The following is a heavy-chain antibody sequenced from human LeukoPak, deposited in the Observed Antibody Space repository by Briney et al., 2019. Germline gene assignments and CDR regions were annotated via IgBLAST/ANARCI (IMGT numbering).Heavy chain of an antibody. CDR3: TTDRDCSSTSCQYYMDV. CDR1: GFSVSSIY. V-gene: IGHV3-15*01. Sequence: PGGSLRLSCVASGFSVSSIYMSWVRQAPGKGLEWVGRIKSKTDGGTTDYAAPVKGRFTISRDDSKNTLYLQMNSLKTEDTAVYYCTTDRDCSSTSCQYYMDVWGKGTTVTVSS. CDR2: IKSKTDGGTT. J-gene: IGHJ6*03. D-gene: IGHD2-2*01.